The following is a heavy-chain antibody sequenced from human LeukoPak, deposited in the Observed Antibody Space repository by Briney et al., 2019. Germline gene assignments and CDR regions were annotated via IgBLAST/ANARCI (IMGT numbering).Heavy chain of an antibody. CDR2: ISGSGGST. Sequence: GGSLRLSCAASGFTFSSYAMSWVRQAPRKGLEWVSAISGSGGSTYYADSVKGRFTISRDNSKNTMYLQMNSLRAEDTAVYYCAKTAGNSWYYFDYWGQGTLVTVSS. V-gene: IGHV3-23*01. J-gene: IGHJ4*02. D-gene: IGHD6-13*01. CDR1: GFTFSSYA. CDR3: AKTAGNSWYYFDY.